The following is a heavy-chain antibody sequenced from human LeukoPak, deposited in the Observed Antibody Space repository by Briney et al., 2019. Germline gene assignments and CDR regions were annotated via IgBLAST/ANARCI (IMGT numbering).Heavy chain of an antibody. D-gene: IGHD2-21*02. CDR1: GFTFSSCN. CDR2: ISYSLSTI. V-gene: IGHV3-48*04. Sequence: GGSLRLSCAASGFTFSSCNMNWVRQAPGKGLEWVSYISYSLSTIYYADSVKGRFTISRDNAKNSLYLQMNSLRAEDTAVYYCARDVAVTTFSWFDPWGQGTLVTVSS. J-gene: IGHJ5*02. CDR3: ARDVAVTTFSWFDP.